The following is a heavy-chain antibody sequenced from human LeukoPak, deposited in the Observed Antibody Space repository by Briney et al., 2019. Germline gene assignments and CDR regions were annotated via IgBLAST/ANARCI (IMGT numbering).Heavy chain of an antibody. CDR2: IWYDGSNK. D-gene: IGHD5-12*01. Sequence: GGSLRLSCAASGFTFSSYGMHWVRQAPGKGLEWVAVIWYDGSNKYYADSVKGRFTISRDNSKNTLYLQMNSLRAEDTAVYYCARTWATKRYYYGMDVWGQGTTVTVSS. CDR3: ARTWATKRYYYGMDV. V-gene: IGHV3-33*01. J-gene: IGHJ6*02. CDR1: GFTFSSYG.